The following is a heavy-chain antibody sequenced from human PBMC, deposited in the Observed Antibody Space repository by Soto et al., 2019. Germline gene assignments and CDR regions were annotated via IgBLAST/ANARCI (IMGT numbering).Heavy chain of an antibody. CDR2: ISGSGDTT. D-gene: IGHD4-17*01. Sequence: EVQLLESGGGLVQPGGSLRLSCAASGFTFSSYSMSWVRQAPGKGLEWVSAISGSGDTTQYADSVKGRFTIPRDNSKNTLYLQMTSLRATDTAVYYCAKDPTTVGFFDSWGQGTLVTVSS. CDR3: AKDPTTVGFFDS. CDR1: GFTFSSYS. J-gene: IGHJ4*02. V-gene: IGHV3-23*01.